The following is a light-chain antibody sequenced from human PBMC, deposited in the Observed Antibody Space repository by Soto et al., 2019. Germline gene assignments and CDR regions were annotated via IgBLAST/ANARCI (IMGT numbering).Light chain of an antibody. J-gene: IGKJ2*01. CDR3: QQYGSSPVT. CDR2: GAS. V-gene: IGKV3-20*01. CDR1: QSVSSSY. Sequence: EIVLTQSPGTLSLSPGERATLSCRASQSVSSSYLAWYQQKPGQAPRHLIYGASSSATGIPDRFSGSGSGSDFTLTISRLEPEDFAVYYCQQYGSSPVTFGQGTKLEIK.